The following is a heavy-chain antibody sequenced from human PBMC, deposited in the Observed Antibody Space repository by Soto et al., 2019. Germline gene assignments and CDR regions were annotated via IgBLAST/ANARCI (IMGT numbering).Heavy chain of an antibody. D-gene: IGHD3-16*01. CDR1: GFTFRSYV. Sequence: QVQLVESGGGVVQPGTSLRVSCVGSGFTFRSYVMHWVRQATGKGLEWVALTSYDGSDKYYDDSVRGRFTISRANSRNTVALQTDSLRLEDPALYYCARWGTTGGLDVWGQGTLVSVSS. CDR2: TSYDGSDK. J-gene: IGHJ1*01. V-gene: IGHV3-30*19. CDR3: ARWGTTGGLDV.